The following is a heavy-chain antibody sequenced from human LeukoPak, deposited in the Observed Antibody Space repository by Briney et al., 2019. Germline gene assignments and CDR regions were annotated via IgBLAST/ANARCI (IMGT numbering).Heavy chain of an antibody. V-gene: IGHV1-46*01. CDR1: GYTFTSYY. D-gene: IGHD5-18*01. CDR3: AREENSYGYYYYYGMDV. Sequence: ASVKVSFKGSGYTFTSYYMHWVRQPPAQGLEWMGLINPSGGSTSYAQKFQGRVTMTRDTSTSTVYMELSSLRSEDTAVYYCAREENSYGYYYYYGMDVWGQGTTVTVSS. CDR2: INPSGGST. J-gene: IGHJ6*02.